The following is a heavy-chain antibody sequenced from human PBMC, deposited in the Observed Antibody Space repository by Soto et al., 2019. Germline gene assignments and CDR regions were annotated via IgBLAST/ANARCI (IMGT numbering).Heavy chain of an antibody. V-gene: IGHV4-38-2*01. CDR2: IYHSGST. D-gene: IGHD5-12*01. CDR1: GYSISSGYY. CDR3: ASRGLATNDFDI. Sequence: SETLSLTYAVSGYSISSGYYWGWILQPPGKGLEWIGSIYHSGSTYYNQSLNSRVTISVDTSKNQFSLKLSSVTAADKAVYYCASRGLATNDFDIWGQGTMVTVSS. J-gene: IGHJ3*02.